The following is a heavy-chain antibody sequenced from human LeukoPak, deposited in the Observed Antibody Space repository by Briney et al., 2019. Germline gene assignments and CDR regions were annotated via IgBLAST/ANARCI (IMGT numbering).Heavy chain of an antibody. J-gene: IGHJ4*02. V-gene: IGHV4-59*08. D-gene: IGHD1-26*01. CDR1: GGSIGSYY. CDR2: IYYSGST. CDR3: ERYSGYFDY. Sequence: SETLSLTCTVSGGSIGSYYWSWIRQPPGKGLEWIGYIYYSGSTNYNPSLKSRVTISVDTSKNQFSLKLSSVTAADTAVYYCERYSGYFDYWGQGTLVTVSS.